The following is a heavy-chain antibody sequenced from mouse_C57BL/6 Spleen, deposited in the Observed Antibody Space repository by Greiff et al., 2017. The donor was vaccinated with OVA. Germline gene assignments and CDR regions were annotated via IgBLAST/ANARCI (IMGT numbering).Heavy chain of an antibody. CDR1: GYTFTDYY. D-gene: IGHD2-4*01. CDR2: INPNNGGT. V-gene: IGHV1-26*01. CDR3: ARGDDYDGAWFAY. Sequence: EVQLQQSGPELVKPGASVKISCKASGYTFTDYYMNWVKQSHGKSLEWIGDINPNNGGTSYNQKFTGKATLTVDKSSSTAYMELRSLTSEDSAVYYCARGDDYDGAWFAYWGQGTLVTVSA. J-gene: IGHJ3*01.